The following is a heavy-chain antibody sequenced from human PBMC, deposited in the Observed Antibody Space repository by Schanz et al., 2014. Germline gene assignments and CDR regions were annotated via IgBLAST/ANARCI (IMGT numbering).Heavy chain of an antibody. CDR2: ISDSGDLT. J-gene: IGHJ4*02. V-gene: IGHV3-23*04. D-gene: IGHD3-9*01. Sequence: VHLVESGGGVVQPGRSLRLSCAASRFTFSSYAMSWVRQAPGKGLEWVSAISDSGDLTYYADSVKGRFTISRDNAKNTLYLQMNSLRAEDTAVYYCARDRTYYDILTGYGGFDYWGQGTLVTVSS. CDR3: ARDRTYYDILTGYGGFDY. CDR1: RFTFSSYA.